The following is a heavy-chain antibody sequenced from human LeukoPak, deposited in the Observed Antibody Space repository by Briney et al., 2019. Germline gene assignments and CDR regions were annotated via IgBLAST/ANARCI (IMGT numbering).Heavy chain of an antibody. CDR3: ARGGGATNISCFDY. Sequence: NPSETLSLTCAVYGGSFSGYYWSWIRQPPGKGLEWIGEINHSGSTNYNPSLKSRVIISVDTSKNQFSLKLSSVTAADTAVYYCARGGGATNISCFDYWGQGTLVTVSS. V-gene: IGHV4-34*01. J-gene: IGHJ4*02. D-gene: IGHD1-26*01. CDR2: INHSGST. CDR1: GGSFSGYY.